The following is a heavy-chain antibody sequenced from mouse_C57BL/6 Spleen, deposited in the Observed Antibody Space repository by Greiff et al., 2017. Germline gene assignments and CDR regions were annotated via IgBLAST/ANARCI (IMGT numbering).Heavy chain of an antibody. CDR2: IDPETGGT. V-gene: IGHV1-15*01. CDR1: GYKFTDYA. J-gene: IGHJ2*01. D-gene: IGHD3-1*01. Sequence: QVQLQQSGAELVRPGASVTLSCKASGYKFTDYAMIWVKQTPVHGLEWIGAIDPETGGTAYNQKFKGKAILTADKSSSTAYMELRSLTSEDSAVYYCTPRAYYFDYWGQGTTLTVSS. CDR3: TPRAYYFDY.